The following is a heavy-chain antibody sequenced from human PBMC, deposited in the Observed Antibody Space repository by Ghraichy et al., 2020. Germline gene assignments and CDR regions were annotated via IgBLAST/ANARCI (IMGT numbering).Heavy chain of an antibody. D-gene: IGHD5-12*01. V-gene: IGHV3-23*01. CDR2: LSANGVST. J-gene: IGHJ4*02. CDR1: GLAFRNYA. Sequence: GALRLSCAASGLAFRNYAMSWVRQAPGKGLEWVSSLSANGVSTYYSDSMKGRFTISRDRSKNPLFLQMNFLRAEDTDIYYSAKELRGSSGYVGGYFHYWGQGTLVTVSS. CDR3: AKELRGSSGYVGGYFHY.